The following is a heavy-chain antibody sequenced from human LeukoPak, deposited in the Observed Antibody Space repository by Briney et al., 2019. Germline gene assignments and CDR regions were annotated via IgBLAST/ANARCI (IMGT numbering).Heavy chain of an antibody. CDR2: IKSKTDGGTT. D-gene: IGHD3-10*01. Sequence: GGSLRLSCAASGFTFSNAWMSWVRQAPGKGLEWVGRIKSKTDGGTTDYAAPVKGRFTISRDDSKNTLYLQMNSLKTEDTAVYYCTTDDVLLWFGELLGAGYYWGQGTLVTVSS. J-gene: IGHJ4*02. CDR3: TTDDVLLWFGELLGAGYY. CDR1: GFTFSNAW. V-gene: IGHV3-15*01.